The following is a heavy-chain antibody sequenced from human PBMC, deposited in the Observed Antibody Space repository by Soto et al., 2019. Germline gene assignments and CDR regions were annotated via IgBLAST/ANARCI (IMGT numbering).Heavy chain of an antibody. CDR3: ARRGYSGYDPPYYSYGMDV. V-gene: IGHV4-4*02. CDR2: IYHSGST. Sequence: PSETLSLTCAVSGVSISSSNWWRWVRQPPGEGLEWIGEIYHSGSTNYNPSLKSRVTISVDKSKNQFSLKLSSVTAADTAVYYCARRGYSGYDPPYYSYGMDVWGQGTTVTVSS. CDR1: GVSISSSNW. J-gene: IGHJ6*01. D-gene: IGHD5-12*01.